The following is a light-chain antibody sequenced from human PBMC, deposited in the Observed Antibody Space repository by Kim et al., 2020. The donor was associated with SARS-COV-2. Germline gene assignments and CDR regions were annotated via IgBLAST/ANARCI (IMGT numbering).Light chain of an antibody. CDR2: GAS. CDR1: QSVTSSY. V-gene: IGKV3-20*01. Sequence: GTLSLSPGERATLSCRASQSVTSSYLAWYQQKPGQAPRLLIYGASSRATGIPDRFSGSGSGTDFTLTVSRMEPEDSAVYYCQQYETFGQGTKLEI. CDR3: QQYET. J-gene: IGKJ2*01.